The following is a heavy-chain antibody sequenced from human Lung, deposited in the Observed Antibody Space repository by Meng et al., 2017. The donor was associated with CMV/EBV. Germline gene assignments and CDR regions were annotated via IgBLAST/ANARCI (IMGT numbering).Heavy chain of an antibody. CDR2: LYYSGST. CDR1: GGSVSSGSYY. Sequence: LXCTVSGGSVSSGSYYWSWIRQPPGKGLEWIGSLYYSGSTYYNPSLKSRVTISVDTSMNQFSLKLSSVTAADTAMYYCARGDSGSYYFDYWGQGTLVTVSS. CDR3: ARGDSGSYYFDY. V-gene: IGHV4-39*07. J-gene: IGHJ4*02. D-gene: IGHD1-26*01.